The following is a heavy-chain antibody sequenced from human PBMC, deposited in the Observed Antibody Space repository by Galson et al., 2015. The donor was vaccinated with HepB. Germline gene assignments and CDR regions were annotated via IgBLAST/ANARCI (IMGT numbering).Heavy chain of an antibody. CDR3: AEGLRWSDY. J-gene: IGHJ4*02. CDR2: FSKTGSA. Sequence: SETLSLTCTVSGDSIGNYNWVWIRRPPGKGLEWIGYFSKTGSADYNPSLKSRVTISGDTSNNQFSLKLTSVTAADTAVYYCAEGLRWSDYWGQGTLVTVSS. CDR1: GDSIGNYN. V-gene: IGHV4-59*01. D-gene: IGHD4-23*01.